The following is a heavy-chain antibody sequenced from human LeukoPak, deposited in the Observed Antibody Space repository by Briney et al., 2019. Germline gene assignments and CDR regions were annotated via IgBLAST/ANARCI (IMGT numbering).Heavy chain of an antibody. V-gene: IGHV3-21*01. D-gene: IGHD2-15*01. CDR3: ARSGVVVAALERGVANWFDP. CDR2: ISSSSSYI. J-gene: IGHJ5*02. Sequence: GGSLRLSCAASGFTVSSNEMSWVRQAPGKGLEWVSSISSSSSYIYYADSVKGRFTISRDNAKNSLFLQMNSLRAEDTAVYYCARSGVVVAALERGVANWFDPWGQGTLVTVSS. CDR1: GFTVSSNE.